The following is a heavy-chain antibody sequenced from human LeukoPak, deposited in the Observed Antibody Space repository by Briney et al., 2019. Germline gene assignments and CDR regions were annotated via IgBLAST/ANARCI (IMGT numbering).Heavy chain of an antibody. D-gene: IGHD2-2*01. CDR1: GFTFSSYA. V-gene: IGHV3-21*01. Sequence: PGGSLRLSCAASGFTFSSYAMSWVRQAPGKGLEWVSSITSSSSYMYYADSVKGRFTISRDNAKNSLYLQMNSLRAEDTAVYYCARDAGYCSSTSCFYYGMDVWGQGTTVTVSS. J-gene: IGHJ6*02. CDR3: ARDAGYCSSTSCFYYGMDV. CDR2: ITSSSSYM.